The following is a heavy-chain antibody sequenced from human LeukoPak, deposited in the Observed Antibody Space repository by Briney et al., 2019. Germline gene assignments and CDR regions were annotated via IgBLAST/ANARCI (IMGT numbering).Heavy chain of an antibody. CDR3: AREGLPGGYSYGPFDY. D-gene: IGHD5-18*01. CDR1: GDSVSTNSGA. V-gene: IGHV6-1*01. CDR2: TYFRSKWYN. Sequence: SQTLSLTCAISGDSVSTNSGAWNWIRQSPSRGLEWLGRTYFRSKWYNDYAVSVTSRITINPDTSKNQCSLQLNSVTPEDTAVYYCAREGLPGGYSYGPFDYWGQGTLVTVSS. J-gene: IGHJ4*02.